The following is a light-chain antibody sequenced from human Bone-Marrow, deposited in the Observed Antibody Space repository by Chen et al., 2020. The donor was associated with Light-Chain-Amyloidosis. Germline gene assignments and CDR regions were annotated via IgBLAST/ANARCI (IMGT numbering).Light chain of an antibody. V-gene: IGLV1-51*01. CDR2: VDD. J-gene: IGLJ2*01. Sequence: QSVLTQPPSVSATPGQKVSISCSGSSSNLGYNYVSWYQHVPGKAPKLLIYVDDQRPSGIPARFSASKSGTSAALAITDLQTDDEAIYYCGVWDADLASVLFGGGTRLTVL. CDR1: SSNLGYNY. CDR3: GVWDADLASVL.